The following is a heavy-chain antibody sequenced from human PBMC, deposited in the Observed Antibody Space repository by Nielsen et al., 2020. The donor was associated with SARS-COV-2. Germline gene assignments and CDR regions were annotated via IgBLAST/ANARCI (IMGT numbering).Heavy chain of an antibody. CDR1: GGTFSSYA. Sequence: SVKVSCKASGGTFSSYAISWVRQAPGQGLEWMGGIIPIFGTANYAQKFQGRVTITADESTSTAYMELSSLRSEDTAVYYCARHHPIGVVPDYFDYWGQGTLVTVS. D-gene: IGHD3-3*01. J-gene: IGHJ4*02. CDR3: ARHHPIGVVPDYFDY. V-gene: IGHV1-69*13. CDR2: IIPIFGTA.